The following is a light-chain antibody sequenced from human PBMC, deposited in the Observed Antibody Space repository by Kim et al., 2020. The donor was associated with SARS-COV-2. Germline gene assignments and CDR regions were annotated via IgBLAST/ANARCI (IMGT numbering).Light chain of an antibody. CDR2: KAS. CDR3: QQYNSGWT. Sequence: DVQMTQSPSTRSASVGDRVTITCRASQSVSTWLAWYQQKPGKAPKLLIYKASNLESGVPSRFSGSGSGTEFTLTISSLQAEDFATFFCQQYNSGWTFGQGNKVDIK. V-gene: IGKV1-5*03. J-gene: IGKJ1*01. CDR1: QSVSTW.